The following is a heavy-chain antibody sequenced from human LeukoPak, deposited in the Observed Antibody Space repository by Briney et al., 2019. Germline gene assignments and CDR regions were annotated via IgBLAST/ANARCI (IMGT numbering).Heavy chain of an antibody. CDR3: STWAFYHGLDV. J-gene: IGHJ6*02. CDR1: GFPFDDYA. D-gene: IGHD2/OR15-2a*01. CDR2: MRADGGRT. V-gene: IGHV3-43*02. Sequence: GGSLRLSCAASGFPFDDYAMHWVRHIPGKGLEGFAHMRADGGRTFYADSVKGRFTVSRDNGKNSLFLQMDSLTSDDTALYYCSTWAFYHGLDVWGQGATVSVSS.